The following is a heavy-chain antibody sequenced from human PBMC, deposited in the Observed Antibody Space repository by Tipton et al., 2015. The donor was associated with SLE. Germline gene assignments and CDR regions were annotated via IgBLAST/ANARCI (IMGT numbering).Heavy chain of an antibody. CDR3: ARRGALAAAGVYYYGMDV. CDR2: IYYSGST. V-gene: IGHV4-39*01. J-gene: IGHJ6*02. CDR1: GASISSSSYY. D-gene: IGHD6-13*01. Sequence: TLSLTCTVSGASISSSSYYWGWIRQPPGKGLEWIGSIYYSGSTYYNPSLKSRVTISVDTSKNQFSLKLSSVTAADTAVYYCARRGALAAAGVYYYGMDVWGQGTTVTVSS.